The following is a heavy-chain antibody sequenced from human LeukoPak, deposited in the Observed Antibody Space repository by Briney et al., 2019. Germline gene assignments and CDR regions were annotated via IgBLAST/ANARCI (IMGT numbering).Heavy chain of an antibody. CDR2: IIPIFGTA. Sequence: SVKVSCKASGYTFTSYGISWVRQAPGQGLEWMGGIIPIFGTANYAQKFQGRVTITADKSTSTAYMELSSLRSEDTAVYYCARVPADYYDSSGYYFDYWGQGTLVTVSS. D-gene: IGHD3-22*01. CDR1: GYTFTSYG. CDR3: ARVPADYYDSSGYYFDY. J-gene: IGHJ4*02. V-gene: IGHV1-69*06.